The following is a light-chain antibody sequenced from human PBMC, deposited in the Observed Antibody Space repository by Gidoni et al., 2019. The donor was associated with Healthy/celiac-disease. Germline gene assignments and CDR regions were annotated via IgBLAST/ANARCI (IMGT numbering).Light chain of an antibody. J-gene: IGLJ2*01. CDR1: KLGDKY. CDR3: QAWDSSTVV. V-gene: IGLV3-1*01. CDR2: QDS. Sequence: SYELTQPPSVSVSPGQTASITFSGDKLGDKYARWYQQKPGQSPLLVIYQDSKRPSGIPERFSGSNSGNTATLTISGTQAMDEADYYCQAWDSSTVVFGGGTKLTVL.